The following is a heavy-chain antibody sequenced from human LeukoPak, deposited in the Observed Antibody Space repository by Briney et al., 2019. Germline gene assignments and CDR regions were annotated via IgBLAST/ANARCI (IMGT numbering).Heavy chain of an antibody. J-gene: IGHJ6*03. CDR1: GNTFNSYG. V-gene: IGHV1-18*01. D-gene: IGHD4-17*01. CDR2: ISAYSGNT. Sequence: SVKVSCQASGNTFNSYGITWVRQVPGQGLEWMGWISAYSGNTKYAQMLQGRVTMTTDTSTSTAYMELRSLRSDDTAVYYCASGQTVMPPRGYYMDVWGKGTTVTVSS. CDR3: ASGQTVMPPRGYYMDV.